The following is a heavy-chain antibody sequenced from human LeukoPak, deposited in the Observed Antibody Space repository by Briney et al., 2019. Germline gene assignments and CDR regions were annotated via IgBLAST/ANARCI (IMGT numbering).Heavy chain of an antibody. J-gene: IGHJ5*02. CDR3: ARLRLGYCSGGSCRESNWFDP. CDR1: GFTFSSYG. Sequence: GGSLRLSCAASGFTFSSYGMHWVRQAPGKGLEWVAVISYDGSNKYYADSVKGRFTISRDNSKNTLYLQMNSLRAEDTAVYYCARLRLGYCSGGSCRESNWFDPWGQGTLVTVSS. CDR2: ISYDGSNK. D-gene: IGHD2-15*01. V-gene: IGHV3-30*03.